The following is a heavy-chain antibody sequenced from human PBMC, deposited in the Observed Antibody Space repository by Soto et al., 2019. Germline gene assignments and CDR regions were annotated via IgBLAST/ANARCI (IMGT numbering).Heavy chain of an antibody. Sequence: PGGSLRLSCVGAGFTFSTYSINWVRQAPGKGLEWVSSISSRSDIYYADSVKGRFTISRDNAKNSVSLQMNSLRAEDTAVYYCAREYTAWPLAYGLDVWGQGTTVTVSS. J-gene: IGHJ6*02. CDR1: GFTFSTYS. CDR3: AREYTAWPLAYGLDV. V-gene: IGHV3-21*01. CDR2: ISSRSDI. D-gene: IGHD2-2*02.